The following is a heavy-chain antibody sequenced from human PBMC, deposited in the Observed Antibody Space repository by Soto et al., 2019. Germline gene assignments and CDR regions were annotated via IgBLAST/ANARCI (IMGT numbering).Heavy chain of an antibody. D-gene: IGHD2-15*01. CDR1: GGSISSGDYY. Sequence: QVQLQESGPGLVKPSQTLSLTCTVSGGSISSGDYYWSWIRQPPGKGLEWIGYIYYSGSTYYNPSLKSPVTISVDTSKNQFSLKLSSVTAADTAVYYCARVVGYCSGGSCKGNWFDPWGQGTLVTVSS. CDR2: IYYSGST. CDR3: ARVVGYCSGGSCKGNWFDP. V-gene: IGHV4-30-4*01. J-gene: IGHJ5*02.